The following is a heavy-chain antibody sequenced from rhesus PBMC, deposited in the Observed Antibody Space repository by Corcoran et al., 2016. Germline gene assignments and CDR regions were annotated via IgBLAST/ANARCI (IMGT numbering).Heavy chain of an antibody. J-gene: IGHJ4*01. Sequence: QVQLQESGPGLVKPSETLSLTCAVSGYPISSGYGWSWIRQPPGKGLEWIGYIVERSGEPTYNPSLRSRFTISKATSETQFSLKLSSGTAADTAVYYCASYGSGWYLGYYCDYWGQGVLVTVSS. V-gene: IGHV4-127*01. CDR3: ASYGSGWYLGYYCDY. CDR1: GYPISSGYG. CDR2: IVERSGEP. D-gene: IGHD6-31*01.